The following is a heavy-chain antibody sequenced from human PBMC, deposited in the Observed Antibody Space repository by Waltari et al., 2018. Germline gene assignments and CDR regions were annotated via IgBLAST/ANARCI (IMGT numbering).Heavy chain of an antibody. V-gene: IGHV1-2*06. CDR3: ARREHFGDSLDY. D-gene: IGHD3-16*01. CDR1: GYTFTGYY. CDR2: SNPNTGDT. Sequence: QVQLVQSGAEVKKPGASVRVSCKASGYTFTGYYIHWVRQAPGQGLEGMGRSNPNTGDTKFAQNFRVRVTMTRDTSISTAYMELSGLRSDDTAMYFCARREHFGDSLDYWGQGTLVAVSS. J-gene: IGHJ4*02.